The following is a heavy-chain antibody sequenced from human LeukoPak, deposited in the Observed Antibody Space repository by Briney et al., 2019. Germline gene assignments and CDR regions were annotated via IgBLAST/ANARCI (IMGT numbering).Heavy chain of an antibody. V-gene: IGHV4-34*01. CDR2: INLSGST. CDR1: GGSFSGYY. J-gene: IGHJ6*02. CDR3: ARVLELRRYYYYYYGMDV. Sequence: SETLSLTCAVYGGSFSGYYWSWIRQPPGKGLEGIGEINLSGSTNYNPSLKSRVTISVDTSKNQFSLKLSSVTAADTAVYYCARVLELRRYYYYYYGMDVWGQGTTVTVSS. D-gene: IGHD1-7*01.